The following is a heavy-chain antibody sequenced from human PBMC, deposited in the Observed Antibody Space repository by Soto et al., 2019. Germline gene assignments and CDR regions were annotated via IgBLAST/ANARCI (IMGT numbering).Heavy chain of an antibody. Sequence: SETLSLTCTVSGGSISSGFYYWSWIRQHPGKGLEWIGYIYYSGSTYYNPSLKSRVTISVDTSKNQFSLKLSSVTAADTAVYYCARFGYSTNIGIDYWGQGTLVTVSS. CDR3: ARFGYSTNIGIDY. J-gene: IGHJ4*02. D-gene: IGHD3-22*01. CDR1: GGSISSGFYY. V-gene: IGHV4-31*03. CDR2: IYYSGST.